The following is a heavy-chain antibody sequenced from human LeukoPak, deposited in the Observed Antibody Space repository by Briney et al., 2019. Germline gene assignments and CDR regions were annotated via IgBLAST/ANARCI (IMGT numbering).Heavy chain of an antibody. Sequence: SETLSLTCTVSGGSTISGPYYWSWIRQPAGKGLEWIGRIYSSGSTNYNPSLKSRVTMSVDTSKSQFSLKLSSVTAADTAVYYCARTYYYDSSGYYYFDDWGQGTLVTVSS. J-gene: IGHJ4*02. CDR3: ARTYYYDSSGYYYFDD. CDR2: IYSSGST. V-gene: IGHV4-61*02. CDR1: GGSTISGPYY. D-gene: IGHD3-22*01.